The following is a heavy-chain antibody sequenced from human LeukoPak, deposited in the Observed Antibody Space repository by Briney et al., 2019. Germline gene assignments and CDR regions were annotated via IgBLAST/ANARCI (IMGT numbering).Heavy chain of an antibody. V-gene: IGHV1-2*02. CDR3: ARRRMVRGVIVALIVRTCWFDP. CDR2: INPSSGGT. CDR1: GYTFTDYY. D-gene: IGHD3-10*01. J-gene: IGHJ5*02. Sequence: ASVKVSCKASGYTFTDYYMHWVRQAPGQGLECMGWINPSSGGTNYAQKFQGRVTMTRDTSISTAYMELSRLRSDDTAVYYCARRRMVRGVIVALIVRTCWFDPWGQGTLVTVSS.